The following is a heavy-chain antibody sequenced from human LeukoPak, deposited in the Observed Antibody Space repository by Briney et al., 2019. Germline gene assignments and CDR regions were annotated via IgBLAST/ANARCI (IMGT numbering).Heavy chain of an antibody. Sequence: SETLSLTRAVYGGSFSGYYWSWIRQPPGKGLEWIGRIYTSGSTNYNPSLKSRVTMSVDTSKNQFSLKLSSVTAADTAVYYCARVAPIVVVPAAKLNYYYYYYMDVWGKGTTVTISS. V-gene: IGHV4-59*10. CDR1: GGSFSGYY. CDR3: ARVAPIVVVPAAKLNYYYYYYMDV. D-gene: IGHD2-2*01. CDR2: IYTSGST. J-gene: IGHJ6*03.